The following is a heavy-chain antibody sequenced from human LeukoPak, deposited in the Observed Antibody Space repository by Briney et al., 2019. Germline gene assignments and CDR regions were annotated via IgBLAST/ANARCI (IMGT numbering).Heavy chain of an antibody. CDR1: GYNFATYW. Sequence: GESLKISCKGSGYNFATYWIGWVRQMPGKGLEWMGIINPGDSDTRYSPSFQGQVTISADKSIYTAYLQWSSLKASDTAMYYCARHPITRYYDSSGDSAAGPDYWGQGTLVTVSS. J-gene: IGHJ4*02. D-gene: IGHD3-22*01. CDR2: INPGDSDT. V-gene: IGHV5-51*01. CDR3: ARHPITRYYDSSGDSAAGPDY.